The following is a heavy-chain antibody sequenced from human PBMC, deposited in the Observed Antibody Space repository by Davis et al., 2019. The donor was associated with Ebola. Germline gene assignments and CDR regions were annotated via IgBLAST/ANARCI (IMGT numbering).Heavy chain of an antibody. CDR1: GYTFTSNV. D-gene: IGHD4-17*01. Sequence: ASVKVSCKASGYTFTSNVMHWVRQAPGQRLEWMGWINAGNGNTKYSQKFQGRVTMTRNTSISTAYMELSSLRSEDTAVYYCARYGYYYYGMDVWGKGTTVTVSS. V-gene: IGHV1-3*01. CDR3: ARYGYYYYGMDV. J-gene: IGHJ6*04. CDR2: INAGNGNT.